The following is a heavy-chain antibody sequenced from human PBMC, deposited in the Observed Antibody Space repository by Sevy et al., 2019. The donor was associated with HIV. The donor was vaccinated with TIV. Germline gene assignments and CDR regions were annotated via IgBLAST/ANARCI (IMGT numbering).Heavy chain of an antibody. CDR1: GYTFSVKY. D-gene: IGHD1-20*01. CDR3: ARGGSKWNDDYFDY. J-gene: IGHJ4*02. CDR2: IDPKSGGT. V-gene: IGHV1-2*02. Sequence: ASVKVSCKASGYTFSVKYIHWVRQAPGQGLEWVGWIDPKSGGTSYAQKFQGRVSMIRDTSIRKAYMELYWLTSDDTAVYYCARGGSKWNDDYFDYWGQGSLVTVSS.